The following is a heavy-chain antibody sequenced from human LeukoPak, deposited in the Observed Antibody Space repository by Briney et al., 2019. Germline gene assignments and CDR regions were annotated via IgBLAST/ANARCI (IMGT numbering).Heavy chain of an antibody. J-gene: IGHJ4*02. CDR2: INPNSGGT. D-gene: IGHD3-22*01. Sequence: ASVTVSCKASGYTFTGYYMHWVRQAPGQGLEWMGWINPNSGGTNYAQKFQGRVTMTRDTSISTAYMELSRLRSDDTAVYYCARGHDSNAGPIDYWGQGTLVTVSS. V-gene: IGHV1-2*02. CDR3: ARGHDSNAGPIDY. CDR1: GYTFTGYY.